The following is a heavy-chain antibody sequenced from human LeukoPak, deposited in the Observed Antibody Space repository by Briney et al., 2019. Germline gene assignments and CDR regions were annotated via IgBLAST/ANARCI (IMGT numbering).Heavy chain of an antibody. Sequence: PGGSLRLSCAASGFTVSSNYMSWVRQAPGKGLEWVSVIYSGGSTYYADSVKGRFTISRDNSKNTLYLQMNSLRAEDTAVYYCATVPYSYGFRVSPDAFDIWGQGTIVTVSS. CDR3: ATVPYSYGFRVSPDAFDI. CDR1: GFTVSSNY. V-gene: IGHV3-66*01. J-gene: IGHJ3*02. CDR2: IYSGGST. D-gene: IGHD5-18*01.